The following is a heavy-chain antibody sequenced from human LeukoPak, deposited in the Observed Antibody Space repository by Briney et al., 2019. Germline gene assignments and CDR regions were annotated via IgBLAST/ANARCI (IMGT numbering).Heavy chain of an antibody. J-gene: IGHJ4*02. CDR1: GFTFSRYS. Sequence: GGSLRLSCAASGFTFSRYSMHWVRQAPGKGLEYVSAISNNGGSTFYADSVNGRFTISRDNSKNTLYLQMGSLRTGDMAVYYCARTTIAAREADYWGQGTLVTVSS. D-gene: IGHD6-6*01. CDR3: ARTTIAAREADY. V-gene: IGHV3-64*02. CDR2: ISNNGGST.